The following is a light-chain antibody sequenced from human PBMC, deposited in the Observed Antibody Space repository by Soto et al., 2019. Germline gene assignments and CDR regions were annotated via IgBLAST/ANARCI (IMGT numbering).Light chain of an antibody. CDR2: DAS. CDR3: QQRSNWPPKYT. J-gene: IGKJ2*01. CDR1: QSVSSY. V-gene: IGKV3-11*01. Sequence: EIVLTQSPATLSLSPGERATLSCRASQSVSSYLAWYQQKPGQAPRLLIYDASNRATGIPARFSGSGSGTAVTVTISRLEPEDFAIYYCQQRSNWPPKYTFGEGTKLEI.